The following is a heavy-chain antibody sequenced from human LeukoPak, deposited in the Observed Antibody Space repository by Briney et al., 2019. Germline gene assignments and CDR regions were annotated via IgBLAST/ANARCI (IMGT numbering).Heavy chain of an antibody. CDR1: GFTFSDYS. V-gene: IGHV3-48*01. D-gene: IGHD6-19*01. J-gene: IGHJ4*02. CDR2: ISSSSSTK. CDR3: ARDDRWLVH. Sequence: GGSLRLSCAASGFTFSDYSMNWVRQAPGKGLEWASYISSSSSTKYYADSVKGRFTISRDNAKKSLYLQMNSLRAEDTAVYYCARDDRWLVHWGQGTLVTVSS.